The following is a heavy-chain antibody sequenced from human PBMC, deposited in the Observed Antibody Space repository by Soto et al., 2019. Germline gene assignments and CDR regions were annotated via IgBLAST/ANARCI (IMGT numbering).Heavy chain of an antibody. D-gene: IGHD6-19*01. Sequence: PXETLSIPCTVSCGSISSYDWSWIRQPAGKGLEWIGRIYSNGNTNYNPSLKSRVTMSVDRSTNQLYLNLSSVTAADTAVYHCAREVAVAGLSCGLDTWGQGTPVTVSS. CDR1: CGSISSYD. CDR3: AREVAVAGLSCGLDT. V-gene: IGHV4-4*07. J-gene: IGHJ5*02. CDR2: IYSNGNT.